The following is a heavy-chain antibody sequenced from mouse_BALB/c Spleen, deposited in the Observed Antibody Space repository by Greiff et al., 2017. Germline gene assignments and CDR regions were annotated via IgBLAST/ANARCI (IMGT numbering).Heavy chain of an antibody. CDR1: GYTFTSYW. D-gene: IGHD2-10*02. Sequence: VQLQQSGAELAKPGASVKMSCKASGYTFTSYWMHWVKQRPGQGLEWIGYINPSTGYTEYNQTFKDKATLTADKSSSTAYMQLSSLTSEDSAVYYCARKEYGNYHWFAYWGQGTLVTVSA. V-gene: IGHV1-7*01. J-gene: IGHJ3*01. CDR2: INPSTGYT. CDR3: ARKEYGNYHWFAY.